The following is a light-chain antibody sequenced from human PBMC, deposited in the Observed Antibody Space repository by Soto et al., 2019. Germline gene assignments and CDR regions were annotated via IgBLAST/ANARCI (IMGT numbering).Light chain of an antibody. CDR2: GAS. V-gene: IGKV3-15*01. CDR3: QQYDRWPVT. J-gene: IGKJ4*01. CDR1: QSVTTN. Sequence: EVVMTQSPATLSVSPWERVTFSCRASQSVTTNLAWYQHKPGQSPRLLSPGASTGASGIPPRFSGSGSGTEFTLTIYRLQSADFAVYYCQQYDRWPVTFGGGTKVEIK.